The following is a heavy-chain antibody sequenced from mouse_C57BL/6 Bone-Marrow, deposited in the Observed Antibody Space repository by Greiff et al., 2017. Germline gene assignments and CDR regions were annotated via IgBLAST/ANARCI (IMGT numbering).Heavy chain of an antibody. Sequence: VQLKQSGAELVRPGASVKLSCTASGFNIKDDYMHWVKQRPEQGLEWIGWIDPENGDTEYASKFQGKATITADTSSNTAYLQLSSLKSEDTAVYYCTPSSHAMDYWSQGTSVTVSS. D-gene: IGHD1-1*01. J-gene: IGHJ4*01. CDR3: TPSSHAMDY. CDR2: IDPENGDT. V-gene: IGHV14-4*01. CDR1: GFNIKDDY.